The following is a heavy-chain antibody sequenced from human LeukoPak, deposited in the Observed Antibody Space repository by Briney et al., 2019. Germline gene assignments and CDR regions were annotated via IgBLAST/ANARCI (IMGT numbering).Heavy chain of an antibody. V-gene: IGHV1-69*13. D-gene: IGHD6-13*01. CDR2: IIPIFGTA. Sequence: SVKVSCKASGGTFSSYAISWVRQAPGQGLEWMGGIIPIFGTANYAQKFQGRVTITADESTSTAYMELSSLRSEDTAVYYCARGDISAAGSPYYYYYMDVWGKGTTVTISS. CDR3: ARGDISAAGSPYYYYYMDV. J-gene: IGHJ6*03. CDR1: GGTFSSYA.